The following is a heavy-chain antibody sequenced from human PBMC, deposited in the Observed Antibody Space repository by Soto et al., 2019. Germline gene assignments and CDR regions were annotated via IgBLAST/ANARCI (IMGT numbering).Heavy chain of an antibody. D-gene: IGHD6-13*01. CDR2: INHSGST. CDR3: ARVAAAEGGDY. Sequence: QVRLQQWGAGLLKPSETLSLTCAVYGGSFSGYYWSWIRQPPGKGLEWIGEINHSGSTNYNPSLKSRVTISVDTSKNQFSLKLSSVTAADTAVYYCARVAAAEGGDYWGQGTLVTVSS. J-gene: IGHJ4*02. CDR1: GGSFSGYY. V-gene: IGHV4-34*01.